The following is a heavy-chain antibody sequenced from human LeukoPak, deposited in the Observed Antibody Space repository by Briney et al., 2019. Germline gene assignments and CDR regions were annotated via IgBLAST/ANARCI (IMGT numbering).Heavy chain of an antibody. J-gene: IGHJ4*02. CDR2: IKEDGNEQ. V-gene: IGHV3-7*01. Sequence: PGGSLRLSCAASGFTFSNHWMSWVRQAPGKGLEWVANIKEDGNEQYYVDFVKGRFTISRDNAKNSVYLQMNSLRAEDTAVYYCASFNDPVADWGQGTLVTVSS. CDR3: ASFNDPVAD. D-gene: IGHD6-19*01. CDR1: GFTFSNHW.